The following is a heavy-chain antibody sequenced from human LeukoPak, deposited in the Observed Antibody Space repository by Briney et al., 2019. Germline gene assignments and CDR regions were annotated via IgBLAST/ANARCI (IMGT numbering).Heavy chain of an antibody. V-gene: IGHV4-38-2*02. D-gene: IGHD3-10*01. CDR3: ARDQDYYGSGSYGPDH. J-gene: IGHJ5*02. Sequence: PSETLSLTCSVSGYSITSGYYWGWIRQPPGKGLEWIGSIYHSGSTFYNPSLKSRVTISVDPSKNQFSLKLSSVIVADTAVYYCARDQDYYGSGSYGPDHWGHGILVAVSS. CDR1: GYSITSGYY. CDR2: IYHSGST.